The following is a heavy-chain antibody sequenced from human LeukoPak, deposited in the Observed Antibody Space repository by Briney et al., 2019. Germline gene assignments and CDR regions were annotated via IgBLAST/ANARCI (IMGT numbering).Heavy chain of an antibody. Sequence: GGSLRLSCAASGFTFSTYNMNWVRQAPGKGLEWVAVISYDGSNKYYADSVKGRFTISRDNSKNTLYLQMNSLRAEDTAVYYCARDESTAMVFWGQGTLVTVSS. CDR3: ARDESTAMVF. J-gene: IGHJ4*02. D-gene: IGHD5-18*01. V-gene: IGHV3-30-3*01. CDR1: GFTFSTYN. CDR2: ISYDGSNK.